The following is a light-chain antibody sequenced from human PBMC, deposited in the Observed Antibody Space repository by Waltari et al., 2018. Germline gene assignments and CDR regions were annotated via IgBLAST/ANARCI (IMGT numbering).Light chain of an antibody. Sequence: NFILTQPHSVSESPGKTVTISCTRSSGSLTRNHVQWYQQRPGSAPTNVIYEDDQRPSGVPDRFSGSVDRSSNSVSLTISGLETEDEADYYCQSYGDNYQLVFGGGTKLTVL. CDR1: SGSLTRNH. V-gene: IGLV6-57*03. J-gene: IGLJ2*01. CDR3: QSYGDNYQLV. CDR2: EDD.